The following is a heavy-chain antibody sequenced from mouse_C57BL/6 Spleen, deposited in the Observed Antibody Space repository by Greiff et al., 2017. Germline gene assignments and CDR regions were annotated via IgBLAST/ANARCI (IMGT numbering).Heavy chain of an antibody. V-gene: IGHV1-81*01. CDR3: ARSGYGNYPFYY. J-gene: IGHJ2*01. D-gene: IGHD2-10*02. CDR2: IYPRSGNT. CDR1: GYTFTSYG. Sequence: QVQLQQSGAELARPGASVKLSCKASGYTFTSYGISWVKQRTGQGLEWIGEIYPRSGNTYYNEKFKGKATLTADKSSSTAYMELRILTSEDSAVYCCARSGYGNYPFYYWGHGTTLTVSS.